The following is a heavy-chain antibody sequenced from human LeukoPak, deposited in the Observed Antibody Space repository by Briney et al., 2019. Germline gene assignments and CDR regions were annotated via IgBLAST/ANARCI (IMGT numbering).Heavy chain of an antibody. J-gene: IGHJ3*01. Sequence: GGSVTLVCEVSGNTFSRAWMTWARQAPGKGLEWLGRIKRESDGGTPDYAAPVKGRITISRDDSKNPMYVQMNSLQAEDTAVYYRTTEGATYVYHSFDLWGRGTLVTVSS. D-gene: IGHD3-10*02. V-gene: IGHV3-15*01. CDR1: GNTFSRAW. CDR3: TTEGATYVYHSFDL. CDR2: IKRESDGGTP.